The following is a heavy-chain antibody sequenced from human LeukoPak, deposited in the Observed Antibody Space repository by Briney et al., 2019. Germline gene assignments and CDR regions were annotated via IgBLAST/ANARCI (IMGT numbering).Heavy chain of an antibody. D-gene: IGHD6-19*01. CDR1: GYTFTSYY. V-gene: IGHV1-46*01. J-gene: IGHJ5*02. CDR2: INPSGGST. CDR3: ARDHPDSSGWYVGYNWFDP. Sequence: ASVKVSCKASGYTFTSYYMHWVRQAPGQGLEWMGIINPSGGSTSYAQKFQGRVTMTRDTSTSTVYMELSSLRSEGTAVYYCARDHPDSSGWYVGYNWFDPWGQGTLVTVSS.